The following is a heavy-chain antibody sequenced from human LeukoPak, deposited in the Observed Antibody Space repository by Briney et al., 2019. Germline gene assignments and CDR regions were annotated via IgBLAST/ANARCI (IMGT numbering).Heavy chain of an antibody. D-gene: IGHD3-10*01. CDR2: IYPGDSDT. Sequence: GESLKISCKGSGYSFTSYWIGWVRQMPGKGLEWMGIIYPGDSDTRYSPSFQGQVTISADKSISTAYLQWSSLKASDTAMYYCARHVRELLSFGELHDRYFDYWGQGTLVTVSS. CDR3: ARHVRELLSFGELHDRYFDY. CDR1: GYSFTSYW. J-gene: IGHJ4*02. V-gene: IGHV5-51*01.